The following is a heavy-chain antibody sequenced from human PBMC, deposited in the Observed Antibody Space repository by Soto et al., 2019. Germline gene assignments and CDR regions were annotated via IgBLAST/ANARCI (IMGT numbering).Heavy chain of an antibody. CDR1: GYTFTSYG. D-gene: IGHD3-10*01. J-gene: IGHJ3*02. CDR2: ISAYNGNT. V-gene: IGHV1-18*01. CDR3: ARDEYGSGINAFDI. Sequence: ASVKVSCKASGYTFTSYGISWVRQAPGQGLEWMGWISAYNGNTDYAQKLQGRVTMTTDTSTSTAYMELRSLRSDDTAVYYCARDEYGSGINAFDIWGQGTMVTVSS.